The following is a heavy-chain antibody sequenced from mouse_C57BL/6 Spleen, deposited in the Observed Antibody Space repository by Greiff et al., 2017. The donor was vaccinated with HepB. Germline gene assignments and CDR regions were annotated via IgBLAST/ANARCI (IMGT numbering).Heavy chain of an antibody. CDR2: IFPGSGST. CDR3: ARGGRPTAPFYYFDY. D-gene: IGHD3-2*01. Sequence: QVQLQQSGPELVKPGASVKISCKASGYTFTDYYINWVKQRPGQGLEWIGWIFPGSGSTYYNEKFKGKATLTVDKSSSTAYMLLSSLTSEDSAVYFCARGGRPTAPFYYFDYWGQGTTLTVSS. CDR1: GYTFTDYY. J-gene: IGHJ2*01. V-gene: IGHV1-75*01.